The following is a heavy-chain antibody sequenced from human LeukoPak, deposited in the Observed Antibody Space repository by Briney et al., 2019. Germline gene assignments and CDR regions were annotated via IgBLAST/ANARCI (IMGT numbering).Heavy chain of an antibody. J-gene: IGHJ6*03. Sequence: SETLTLTRTVSGGSISSYYWSWIRQPAGKGLEWIGRIYTSGSTNYNPSLKSRVTMSVDTSKNQFSLKLSSVTAADTAVYYCARDFWVVGANHYYYYMDVWGKGTTVTVSS. CDR2: IYTSGST. V-gene: IGHV4-4*07. D-gene: IGHD1-26*01. CDR3: ARDFWVVGANHYYYYMDV. CDR1: GGSISSYY.